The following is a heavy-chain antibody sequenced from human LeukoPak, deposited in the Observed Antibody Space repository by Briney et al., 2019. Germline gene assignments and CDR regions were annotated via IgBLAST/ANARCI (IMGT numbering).Heavy chain of an antibody. CDR3: ARTLRFLGNQRQNWFDP. CDR2: IYYSGST. Sequence: KPSETLSLTCTVSGGSISSYYWSWIRQPPGKGLEWIGYIYYSGSTNYNPSLKSRVTISVDTSKNQFSLKLSSVTAADTAVYYCARTLRFLGNQRQNWFDPWGQGTLVTVSS. CDR1: GGSISSYY. D-gene: IGHD3-3*01. V-gene: IGHV4-59*08. J-gene: IGHJ5*02.